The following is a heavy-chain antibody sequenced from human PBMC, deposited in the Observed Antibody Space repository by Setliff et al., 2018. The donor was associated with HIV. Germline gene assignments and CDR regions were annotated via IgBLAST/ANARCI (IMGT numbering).Heavy chain of an antibody. Sequence: SETLSLTCTVSGGSISSSSYYWGWIRQPPGKGLEWIGSIYYSGSTYYNPSLKSRVTISVDTSKNQFSLKLSSVTAADTAVYYCARLVNWGVCFDYWGQGTLVTVSS. J-gene: IGHJ4*02. D-gene: IGHD7-27*01. CDR1: GGSISSSSYY. CDR2: IYYSGST. CDR3: ARLVNWGVCFDY. V-gene: IGHV4-39*01.